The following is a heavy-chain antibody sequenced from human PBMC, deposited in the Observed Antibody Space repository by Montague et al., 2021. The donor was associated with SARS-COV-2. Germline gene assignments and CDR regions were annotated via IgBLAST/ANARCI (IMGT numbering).Heavy chain of an antibody. CDR1: GGSISSYY. Sequence: SETLSLTCTVPGGSISSYYWSWIRQPPGKGLEWIGYIYYGGSTNYNPSLKSRVTISVDTSKNQFSLKLSSVTAADTAVYYCARGGGPIHYDILTGYYNWGDYYYYYGMDVWGRGTTVTVSS. V-gene: IGHV4-59*01. CDR3: ARGGGPIHYDILTGYYNWGDYYYYYGMDV. J-gene: IGHJ6*02. CDR2: IYYGGST. D-gene: IGHD3-9*01.